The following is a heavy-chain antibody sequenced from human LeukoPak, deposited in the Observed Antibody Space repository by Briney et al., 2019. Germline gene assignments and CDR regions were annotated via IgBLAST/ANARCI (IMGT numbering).Heavy chain of an antibody. CDR2: MNPNSGNT. Sequence: GASVKVSCKASGYTFTSYDINWVRQATGQGLEWMGWMNPNSGNTGYAQKFQGRVTMTRDTSISTAYMGLSRLRSDDTAVYYCARDAALLWFGELLTADYYMDVWGKGTAVTVSS. CDR3: ARDAALLWFGELLTADYYMDV. CDR1: GYTFTSYD. D-gene: IGHD3-10*01. V-gene: IGHV1-8*01. J-gene: IGHJ6*03.